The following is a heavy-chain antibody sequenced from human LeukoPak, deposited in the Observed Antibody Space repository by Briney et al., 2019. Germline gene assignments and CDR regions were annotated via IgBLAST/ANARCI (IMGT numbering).Heavy chain of an antibody. CDR1: GFTFSAYA. CDR3: AKVATWTYFDS. Sequence: GGSLRLSCSASGFTFSAYAMYWVRQAPGKGLEYVSGISNNGGSSFYADSVKGRFTISRDNSKNTLYLQLTSLRVEDTAVYYCAKVATWTYFDSWGQGTLVTVSS. CDR2: ISNNGGSS. V-gene: IGHV3-64*04. J-gene: IGHJ4*02. D-gene: IGHD3/OR15-3a*01.